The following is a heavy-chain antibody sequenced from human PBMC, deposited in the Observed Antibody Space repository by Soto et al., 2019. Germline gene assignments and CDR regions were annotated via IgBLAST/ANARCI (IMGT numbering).Heavy chain of an antibody. CDR2: ISAGGDGT. V-gene: IGHV3-23*01. D-gene: IGHD4-4*01. CDR3: AKEPRLQRDY. CDR1: GFPFGNYH. Sequence: PGGSLRLSCEASGFPFGNYHVSWVRQAPGKGLEWVAGISAGGDGTTYADSVKGRFTISRDNSRNTLYLQMNSLRVDDTALYYCAKEPRLQRDYSGQGTLVTVSS. J-gene: IGHJ4*01.